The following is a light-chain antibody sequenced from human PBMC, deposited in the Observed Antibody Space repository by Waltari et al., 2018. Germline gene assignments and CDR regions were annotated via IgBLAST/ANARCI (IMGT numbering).Light chain of an antibody. CDR3: QQYYSPPLT. Sequence: ILITLFTDSLALSLGERAVTISNSTRDLLYTSNKKNFLAWYQQRPGHPLKLLIYWASTRESGVPDRFRGNGSGTDFTLTITALQAEDVAVYYCQQYYSPPLTFGGGTKVEIK. CDR1: RDLLYTSNKKNF. J-gene: IGKJ4*01. V-gene: IGKV4-1*01. CDR2: WAS.